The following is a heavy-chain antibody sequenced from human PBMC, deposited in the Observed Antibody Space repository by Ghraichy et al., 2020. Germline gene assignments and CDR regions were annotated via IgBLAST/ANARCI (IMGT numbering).Heavy chain of an antibody. V-gene: IGHV4-34*01. D-gene: IGHD3-3*01. Sequence: SETLSLTCAVSGGSFTSGGYFWTWLRQPPGKGLEWIGEISHFGSTNYNSSLKSRVTLSLPPSKTQFSLELTSVTAADTAVYYCARGRSILRVVNSYFSALDVWGQGTTVTVSS. J-gene: IGHJ6*01. CDR2: ISHFGST. CDR1: GGSFTSGGYF. CDR3: ARGRSILRVVNSYFSALDV.